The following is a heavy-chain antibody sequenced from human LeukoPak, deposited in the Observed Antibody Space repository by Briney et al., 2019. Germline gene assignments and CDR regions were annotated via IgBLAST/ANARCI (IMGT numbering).Heavy chain of an antibody. D-gene: IGHD3-10*01. J-gene: IGHJ6*02. CDR1: GFTVSSNY. V-gene: IGHV3-66*01. CDR2: IYSGGST. Sequence: GGSLRLSCAASGFTVSSNYMSWVRQAPGKGLEWVSVIYSGGSTYYADSVKGRFTISRDNSKNTLYLQMNSLRAEDTAVYYCARDSDYYGSGTTYYYCGMDVWGQGTTVTVSS. CDR3: ARDSDYYGSGTTYYYCGMDV.